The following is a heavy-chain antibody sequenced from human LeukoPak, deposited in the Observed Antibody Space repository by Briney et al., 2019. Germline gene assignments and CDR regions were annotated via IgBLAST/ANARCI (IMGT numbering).Heavy chain of an antibody. V-gene: IGHV7-4-1*01. CDR2: INTNTGNP. CDR3: ARDYGDYVLGY. J-gene: IGHJ4*02. D-gene: IGHD4-17*01. Sequence: GASVKVSCKASGYTFSSFAMNWVRQAPGQGLEWMGWINTNTGNPTYAQGFTGRFVFSLDISVSTAYLQICSLKTEDTAVYYCARDYGDYVLGYWGQGTLVTVSS. CDR1: GYTFSSFA.